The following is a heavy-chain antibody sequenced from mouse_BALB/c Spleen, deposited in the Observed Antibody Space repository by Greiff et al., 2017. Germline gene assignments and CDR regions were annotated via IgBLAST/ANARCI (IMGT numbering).Heavy chain of an antibody. Sequence: VQLVESGAELARPGASVKMSCKASGYTFTSYTMHWVKQRPGQGLEWIGYINPSSGYTNYNQKFKDKATLTADKSSSTAYMQLSSLTSEDSAVYYCASNYRYDEAWFAYWGQGTLVTVSA. CDR1: GYTFTSYT. J-gene: IGHJ3*01. V-gene: IGHV1-4*01. CDR3: ASNYRYDEAWFAY. D-gene: IGHD2-14*01. CDR2: INPSSGYT.